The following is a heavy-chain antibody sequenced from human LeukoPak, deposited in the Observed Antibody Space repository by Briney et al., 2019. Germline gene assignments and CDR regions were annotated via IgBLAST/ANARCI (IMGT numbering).Heavy chain of an antibody. J-gene: IGHJ4*02. V-gene: IGHV3-64D*06. D-gene: IGHD2-21*01. Sequence: PGGSLRLSCSVSGFTFNIYAMHWVRQAPGKGLEYVSAISTDGGGTYYADSVKGRFTISRDNSKNTLYLQMSSLRTEDTAVYYCVKYHNSCYSVWGQGTLVAVSS. CDR3: VKYHNSCYSV. CDR1: GFTFNIYA. CDR2: ISTDGGGT.